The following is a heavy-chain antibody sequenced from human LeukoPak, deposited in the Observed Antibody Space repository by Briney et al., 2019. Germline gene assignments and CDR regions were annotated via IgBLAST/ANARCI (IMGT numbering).Heavy chain of an antibody. CDR1: GYTFTGYY. V-gene: IGHV1-2*02. CDR3: ARGGHSSGWSSYFDY. Sequence: ASVKVSCKASGYTFTGYYMHWVRQAPGQGLEWVGWINPNSGGTNYAQKFQGRVTMTRDTSISTAYMELSRLRSDDTAVYYCARGGHSSGWSSYFDYWGQGALVTVSS. CDR2: INPNSGGT. J-gene: IGHJ4*02. D-gene: IGHD6-19*01.